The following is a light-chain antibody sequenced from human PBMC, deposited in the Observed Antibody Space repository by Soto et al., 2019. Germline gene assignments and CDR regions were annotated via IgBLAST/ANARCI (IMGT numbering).Light chain of an antibody. CDR3: AAWDDSLNGYV. J-gene: IGLJ1*01. V-gene: IGLV1-44*01. Sequence: ALAQPPSASGTPGQRVTISCSGSSSNIGSNTVNWYQQLPGTAPKLLIYSNNQRPSGVPDRFSGSKSGTSASLAISGLQSEDEADYYCAAWDDSLNGYVFGTGTKVTVL. CDR1: SSNIGSNT. CDR2: SNN.